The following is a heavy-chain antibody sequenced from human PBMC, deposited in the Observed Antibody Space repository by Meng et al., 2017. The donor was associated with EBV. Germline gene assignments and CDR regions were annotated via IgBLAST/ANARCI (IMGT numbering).Heavy chain of an antibody. J-gene: IGHJ4*02. CDR1: GNTCTGYG. V-gene: IGHV1-18*01. Sequence: QLQLVGSGVEVKKPGASLKCSVKASGNTCTGYGISWVRQAPGQGLEWMGWISSYNGNTNYAQKLQGRATITTDTSTSTAYMELRSLRSDNTAVYYCACRGDRTDYWGQGTLVTVSS. D-gene: IGHD2-21*02. CDR3: ACRGDRTDY. CDR2: ISSYNGNT.